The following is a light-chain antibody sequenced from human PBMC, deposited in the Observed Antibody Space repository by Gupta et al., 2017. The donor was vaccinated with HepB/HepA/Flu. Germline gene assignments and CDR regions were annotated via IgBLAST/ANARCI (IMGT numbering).Light chain of an antibody. J-gene: IGLJ2*01. V-gene: IGLV3-19*01. CDR3: NSRDSSGNHVL. Sequence: SSALSQAPPVSVALGHTVRITCQGDSLRRYYASWYQQKPGQAPVLVIYGVNQRPSGIPDRFSGSSSGNTASLTITGAQAEDEADYYCNSRDSSGNHVLFGGGTRLTVL. CDR2: GVN. CDR1: SLRRYY.